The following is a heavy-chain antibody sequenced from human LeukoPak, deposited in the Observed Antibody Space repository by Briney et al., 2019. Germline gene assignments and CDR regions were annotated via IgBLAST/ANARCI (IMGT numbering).Heavy chain of an antibody. CDR2: ISANNGDT. CDR3: ARDPPGLTLGSPGDY. V-gene: IGHV1-18*01. D-gene: IGHD3-16*01. CDR1: GYTLTSYG. J-gene: IGHJ4*02. Sequence: ASVKVSCKASGYTLTSYGIAWVRQAPGQGLQWMGWISANNGDTSYSQKLQGRVTMTTDTSTNTAYMELRSLTPDDTAVYYCARDPPGLTLGSPGDYWGQGTLVIVSS.